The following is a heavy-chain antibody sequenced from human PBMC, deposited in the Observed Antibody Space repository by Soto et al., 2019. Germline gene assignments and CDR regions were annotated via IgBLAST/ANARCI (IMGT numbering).Heavy chain of an antibody. V-gene: IGHV3-74*01. J-gene: IGHJ5*02. CDR3: VRGGAPGGWFDP. Sequence: EVQLVESGGGLVQPGGSLKLSCAASGFTFSNYWMHWVRQAPGKGLVWVSRINSDVSVTTYADSVKGRFTISRDNTKNTLYLQMNSLRAEDTAFYYCVRGGAPGGWFDPWGPGTLVTVSS. CDR2: INSDVSVT. CDR1: GFTFSNYW.